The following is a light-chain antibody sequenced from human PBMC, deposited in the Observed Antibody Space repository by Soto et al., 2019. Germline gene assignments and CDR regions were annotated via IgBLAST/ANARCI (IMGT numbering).Light chain of an antibody. J-gene: IGKJ1*01. V-gene: IGKV3-20*01. Sequence: ELVLTQSPGTLSWSPGERATLSCGASQSVTSNYLAWYQQKPGQAHRLLIFGASIRVTGIPDRVIGSGSGSDYTITIRTLEAEDFAVYYCQHYVTSRTTLGQGTKVDIK. CDR3: QHYVTSRTT. CDR1: QSVTSNY. CDR2: GAS.